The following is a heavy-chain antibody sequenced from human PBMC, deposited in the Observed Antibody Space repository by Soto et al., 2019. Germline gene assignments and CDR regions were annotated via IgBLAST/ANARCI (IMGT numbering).Heavy chain of an antibody. CDR3: AKAGNGIAAASYFDY. J-gene: IGHJ4*02. D-gene: IGHD6-13*01. CDR1: GFTFSSYA. V-gene: IGHV3-23*01. Sequence: GGSLRLSCAASGFTFSSYAMSWVRQAPGKGLEWVSAISGSGGSTYYADSVKGRFTTSRDNSKNTLYLQMNSLRAEDTAVYYCAKAGNGIAAASYFDYWGQGTLVTVSS. CDR2: ISGSGGST.